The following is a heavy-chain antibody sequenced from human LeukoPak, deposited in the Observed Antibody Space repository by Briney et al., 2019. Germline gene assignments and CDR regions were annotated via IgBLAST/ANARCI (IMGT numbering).Heavy chain of an antibody. CDR2: ISSSSSYI. J-gene: IGHJ4*02. CDR1: GFTFSSYS. V-gene: IGHV3-21*01. Sequence: GGSLRLSCAASGFTFSSYSMNWVRQAPGKGLEWVSSISSSSSYIYYADSVKGRFTISRDNTKNTLYLQMNSLRAEDTAVYYCARNKKGDRYTYGHDYWGQGTLVTVSS. D-gene: IGHD5-18*01. CDR3: ARNKKGDRYTYGHDY.